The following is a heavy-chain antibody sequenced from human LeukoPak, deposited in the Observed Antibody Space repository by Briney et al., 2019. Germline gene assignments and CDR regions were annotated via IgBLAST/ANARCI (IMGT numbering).Heavy chain of an antibody. CDR1: GGSFSGYY. V-gene: IGHV4-34*01. J-gene: IGHJ6*03. Sequence: SETLSLTCAVYGGSFSGYYWSWIRQPPGKGLEWIGEINHSGSTNYNPSLKSRVTISVDTSKNQFSLKLSSVTAADTAVYYCARQVRWLLSNYYYYMDVWGKGTTVTVSS. CDR3: ARQVRWLLSNYYYYMDV. CDR2: INHSGST. D-gene: IGHD3-3*01.